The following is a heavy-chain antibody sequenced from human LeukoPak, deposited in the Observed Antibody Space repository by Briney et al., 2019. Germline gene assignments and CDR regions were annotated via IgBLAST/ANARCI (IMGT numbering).Heavy chain of an antibody. CDR2: FTAYGGT. D-gene: IGHD4-23*01. Sequence: GGPLRLSCAASGFIFSDYTMMWVRRAPGKGLQWVATFTAYGGTYYAASVKGRFAISRDNSRDTVSLYMNSLRVEDTAMYYCAKGSTGGKVDWFDPWGPGTLVTVSS. V-gene: IGHV3-23*01. CDR3: AKGSTGGKVDWFDP. J-gene: IGHJ5*02. CDR1: GFIFSDYT.